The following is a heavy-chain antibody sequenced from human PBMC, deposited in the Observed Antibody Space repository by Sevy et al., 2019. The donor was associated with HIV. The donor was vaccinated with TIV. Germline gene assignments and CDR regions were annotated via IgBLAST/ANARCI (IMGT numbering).Heavy chain of an antibody. CDR2: MNPNNGNT. Sequence: ASVKVSCKAAGYSFTNFDINWVRQATGQGLEWMGWMNPNNGNTHYAQKCQVRVTMTRSSSANTAYMELSSLTSEDTAIYYCARARLDYEFWSGSYFSRAPWGYKYYAMDVWGQGTTVTVSS. CDR1: GYSFTNFD. CDR3: ARARLDYEFWSGSYFSRAPWGYKYYAMDV. J-gene: IGHJ6*02. D-gene: IGHD3-3*01. V-gene: IGHV1-8*01.